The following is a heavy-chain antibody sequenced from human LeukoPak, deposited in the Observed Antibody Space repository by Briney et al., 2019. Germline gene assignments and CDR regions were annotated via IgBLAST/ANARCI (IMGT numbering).Heavy chain of an antibody. Sequence: SETLSLTCAVSGGSISSGGYSWSWIRQPPGKGLEWIGYIYHSGSTYYNPSLKSRVTISVDRSKNQFSLKLSSVTAADTAVYYCARAGGYDSGWYFDLWGRGTLVTVPS. D-gene: IGHD5-12*01. CDR1: GGSISSGGYS. J-gene: IGHJ2*01. CDR3: ARAGGYDSGWYFDL. CDR2: IYHSGST. V-gene: IGHV4-30-2*01.